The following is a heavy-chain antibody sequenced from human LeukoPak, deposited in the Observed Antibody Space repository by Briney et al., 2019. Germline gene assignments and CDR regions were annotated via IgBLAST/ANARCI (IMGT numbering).Heavy chain of an antibody. D-gene: IGHD3-3*01. CDR2: IRYDGSDK. V-gene: IGHV3-30*02. CDR1: GFTFSSYG. CDR3: AKGVEGWPGIPFDY. Sequence: GGSLRLSCAASGFTFSSYGMHWVRQAPGKGLEWVAFIRYDGSDKYYADSVKGRFTISRDNSKNTLYLQMNSLRAEDTAVYYCAKGVEGWPGIPFDYWGQGTLVAVSS. J-gene: IGHJ4*02.